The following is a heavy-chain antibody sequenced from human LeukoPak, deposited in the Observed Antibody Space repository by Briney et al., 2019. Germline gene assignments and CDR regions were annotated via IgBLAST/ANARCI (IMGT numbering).Heavy chain of an antibody. D-gene: IGHD6-25*01. J-gene: IGHJ3*02. CDR2: IYYSGST. CDR3: ARGDSSVDAFDI. CDR1: GGSISRYY. Sequence: SETLSLTCAVSGGSISRYYWSWIRQPPGKGLEWIGYIYYSGSTNYNPSLKSRVTISVDTSKNQFSLKLSSVTAADTAVYYCARGDSSVDAFDIWGQGTMVTVSS. V-gene: IGHV4-59*01.